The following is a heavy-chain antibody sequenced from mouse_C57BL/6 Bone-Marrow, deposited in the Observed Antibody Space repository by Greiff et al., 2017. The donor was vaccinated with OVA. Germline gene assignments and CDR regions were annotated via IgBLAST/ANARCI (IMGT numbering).Heavy chain of an antibody. V-gene: IGHV1-55*01. CDR1: GYTFTSYW. J-gene: IGHJ3*01. CDR2: IYPGSGST. D-gene: IGHD3-2*02. CDR3: AREERQLRLPFAY. Sequence: QVQLKQSGAELVKPGASVKMSCKASGYTFTSYWITWVKQRPGQGLEWIGDIYPGSGSTNYNEKFKSKGTLTVDTSSSTAYRQLSSLTAEHSAVYYCAREERQLRLPFAYWGQGTLVTVSA.